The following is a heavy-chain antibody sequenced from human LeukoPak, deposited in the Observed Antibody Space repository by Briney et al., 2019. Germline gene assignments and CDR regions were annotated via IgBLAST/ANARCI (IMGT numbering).Heavy chain of an antibody. J-gene: IGHJ5*02. D-gene: IGHD4-23*01. V-gene: IGHV4-59*01. CDR3: ARDYGGNSGEFDP. Sequence: SETLSLTCSVSGGSITSYYWSWIRQSPMKGLKWIGSVYNRGTTYYNPSLKSRVTISGDTSKNQLSLRMTYVTTADTAVYFCARDYGGNSGEFDPWGQGTLVTVSS. CDR2: VYNRGTT. CDR1: GGSITSYY.